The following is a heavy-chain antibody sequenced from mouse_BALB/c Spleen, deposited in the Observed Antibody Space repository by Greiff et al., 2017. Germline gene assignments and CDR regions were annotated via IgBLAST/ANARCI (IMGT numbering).Heavy chain of an antibody. Sequence: EVQLQESGPGLVKPSQSLSLTCTVTGYSITSDYAWNWIRQFPGNKLEWMGYISYSGSTSYNPSLKSRISITRDTSKNQFFLQLNSVTTEDTATYYCAQRDDYDGAWFAYWGQGTLVTVSA. J-gene: IGHJ3*01. CDR3: AQRDDYDGAWFAY. V-gene: IGHV3-2*02. CDR2: ISYSGST. CDR1: GYSITSDYA. D-gene: IGHD2-4*01.